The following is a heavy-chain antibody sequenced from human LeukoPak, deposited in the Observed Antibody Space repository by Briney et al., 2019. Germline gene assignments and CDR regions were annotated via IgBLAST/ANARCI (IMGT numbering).Heavy chain of an antibody. CDR3: AREIPLSSGWYGGNDY. V-gene: IGHV6-1*01. CDR1: GDNVSSNSAA. D-gene: IGHD6-19*01. J-gene: IGHJ4*02. Sequence: SQTLSLTCAISGDNVSSNSAAWNWIRQSPSRGLEWLGRTYYGSKWYNDYAVSVKSRITINPDTSKNQFSLQLNSVTPEDTAVYYCAREIPLSSGWYGGNDYWGQGTLVTVSS. CDR2: TYYGSKWYN.